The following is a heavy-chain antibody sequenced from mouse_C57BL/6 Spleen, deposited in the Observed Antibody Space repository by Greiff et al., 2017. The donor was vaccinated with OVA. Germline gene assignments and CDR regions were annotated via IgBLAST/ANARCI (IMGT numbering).Heavy chain of an antibody. V-gene: IGHV1-50*01. J-gene: IGHJ2*01. CDR1: GYTFTSYW. CDR2: IDPSDSYT. Sequence: QVQLQQPGAELVKPGASVKLSCKASGYTFTSYWMQWVKQRPGQGLEWIGEIDPSDSYTNYTQKFKGKATLTVDTSSRPAYMQLSSLTSEDSAVYYCARRDYGRRDYWGQGTTLTVSS. D-gene: IGHD1-1*01. CDR3: ARRDYGRRDY.